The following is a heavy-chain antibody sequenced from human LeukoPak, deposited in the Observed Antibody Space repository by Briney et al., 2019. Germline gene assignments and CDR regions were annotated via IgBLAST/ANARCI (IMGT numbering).Heavy chain of an antibody. Sequence: GGSLRLSCAASGFTFSSYSMNWVRQAPGKGLEWVSSISSSSSYIYYADSVKGRFTISRDNAKNSLYLQMNSLRAEDTAVYYCARDFRDGYNPPFDYWGQGTLVTVSS. V-gene: IGHV3-21*01. J-gene: IGHJ4*02. CDR3: ARDFRDGYNPPFDY. CDR2: ISSSSSYI. D-gene: IGHD5-24*01. CDR1: GFTFSSYS.